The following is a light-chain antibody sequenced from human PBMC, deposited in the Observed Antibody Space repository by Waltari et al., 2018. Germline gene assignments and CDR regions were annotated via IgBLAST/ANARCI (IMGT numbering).Light chain of an antibody. CDR1: KSLYRSHHRTD. Sequence: DIVMTQSPDSLAVSLGERATINCRSSKSLYRSHHRTDLAWYPQKPGQPPKLLIYWASARESGVPYRFSGSGSGTEFTLTITTLQSEDVAVYYCQQYYESPFTFGAGTKVEIK. CDR3: QQYYESPFT. CDR2: WAS. J-gene: IGKJ3*01. V-gene: IGKV4-1*01.